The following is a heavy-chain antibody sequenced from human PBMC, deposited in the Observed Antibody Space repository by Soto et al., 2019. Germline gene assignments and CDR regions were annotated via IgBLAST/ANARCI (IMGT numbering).Heavy chain of an antibody. CDR1: GLTFSNYW. D-gene: IGHD2-21*02. V-gene: IGHV3-74*01. CDR3: ARDGAYCGGDCYSFWYFDL. J-gene: IGHJ2*01. Sequence: EVQVVESGGGLVQPGGSLRLSCEASGLTFSNYWMHWVRQAPGKGLVWVSRIHRDGTSTSYADSVKGRFTISRDNAKNTLYLQMNSLRDEDKAVYYCARDGAYCGGDCYSFWYFDLWGRGTLVTVSS. CDR2: IHRDGTST.